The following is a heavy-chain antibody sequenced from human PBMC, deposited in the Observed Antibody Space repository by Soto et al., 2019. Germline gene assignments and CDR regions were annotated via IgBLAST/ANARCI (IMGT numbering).Heavy chain of an antibody. CDR1: GGSFSGYY. CDR2: INHSGST. J-gene: IGHJ4*02. Sequence: PSETLSLTCAVYGGSFSGYYWSWIRQPPGKGLEWIGEINHSGSTNYKPSLKSRVTISVDTSKNQFSLKMSSVKAADTAVYYCARRIYSKHTTGGYYFDYWGQGTLVTVSS. CDR3: ARRIYSKHTTGGYYFDY. V-gene: IGHV4-34*01. D-gene: IGHD4-4*01.